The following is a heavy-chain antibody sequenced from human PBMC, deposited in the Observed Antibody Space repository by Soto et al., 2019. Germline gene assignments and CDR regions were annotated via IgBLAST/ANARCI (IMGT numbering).Heavy chain of an antibody. CDR1: GYSFTRYW. CDR3: ARPPLLVTPYSFDF. D-gene: IGHD3-9*01. Sequence: GESLKISCKGSGYSFTRYWIAWVRQMPAKGLEGMGIFYPGDSDPRYSPSFQVQVTFSADKSICTAYLQWSSLNASDAALYCCARPPLLVTPYSFDFWGQGTLVTGSS. J-gene: IGHJ4*02. CDR2: FYPGDSDP. V-gene: IGHV5-51*01.